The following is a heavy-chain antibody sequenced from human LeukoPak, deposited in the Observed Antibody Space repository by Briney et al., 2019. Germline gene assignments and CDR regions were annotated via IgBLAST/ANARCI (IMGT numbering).Heavy chain of an antibody. J-gene: IGHJ6*02. V-gene: IGHV1-18*01. CDR3: AREEWGPQGINYYYGMDV. CDR2: ITAYNGNT. CDR1: GGTFSSYA. Sequence: APVKVSCKASGGTFSSYAITWVRQAPGQGLEWMGWITAYNGNTNYAQKLQGRVTMTTDTSTSTAYMELRSLRSDDTAVYYCAREEWGPQGINYYYGMDVWGQGTTVTVSS. D-gene: IGHD3-3*01.